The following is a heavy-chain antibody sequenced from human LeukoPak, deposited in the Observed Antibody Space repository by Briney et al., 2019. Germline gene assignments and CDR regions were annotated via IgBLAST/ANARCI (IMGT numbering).Heavy chain of an antibody. CDR1: GGSFSGYY. CDR2: INHSGST. J-gene: IGHJ4*02. D-gene: IGHD6-13*01. Sequence: PSETLSLTCAVYGGSFSGYYWSWIRQPSGKGLEWIGEINHSGSTNYNPSLKSRVTISVDTPKNQFSLKLSSVTAADTAVYYCARGVRWQQFYFDYWGQGTLVTVSS. V-gene: IGHV4-34*01. CDR3: ARGVRWQQFYFDY.